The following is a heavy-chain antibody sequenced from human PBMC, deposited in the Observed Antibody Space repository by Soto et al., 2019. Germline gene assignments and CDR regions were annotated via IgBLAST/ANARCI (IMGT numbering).Heavy chain of an antibody. CDR3: ARSQGSSTSLEIYYYYYYGMDV. D-gene: IGHD2-2*01. J-gene: IGHJ6*02. Sequence: QVQLVQSGAEVKKPGSSVKVSCKASGGTFNSYAISWVRQAPGQGLEWMGGIFPISGTANYAQKFQGRVTITADESTSTAYMELSSLRSEDTAVYYCARSQGSSTSLEIYYYYYYGMDVWGQGTTVTVSS. CDR2: IFPISGTA. V-gene: IGHV1-69*01. CDR1: GGTFNSYA.